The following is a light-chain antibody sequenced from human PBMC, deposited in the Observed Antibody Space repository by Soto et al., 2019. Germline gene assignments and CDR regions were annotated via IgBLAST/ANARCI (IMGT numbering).Light chain of an antibody. CDR2: GAS. V-gene: IGKV3-15*01. CDR1: QSVSSN. J-gene: IGKJ1*01. CDR3: QQYNNWPRT. Sequence: EIVMTQSPATLSVSPGERATLSCRASQSVSSNLAWYQQKPGQAPRLLIYGASTRATGIPARFSGSGSGTEFTLTISSPQSEDFAVYYFQQYNNWPRTFVQGTKVEIK.